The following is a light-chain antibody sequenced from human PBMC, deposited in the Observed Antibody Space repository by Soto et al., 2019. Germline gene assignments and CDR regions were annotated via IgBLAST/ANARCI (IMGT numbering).Light chain of an antibody. V-gene: IGLV2-23*01. Sequence: QSVLTQPASVSGSPGQSITISCTGTSSGVGSYNLVSWYQQHPGKAPKLMIYEGSKRPSGVSNRFSGSKSGNTASLTISGLQAEDEADYYCCSYAGSSTLCVFGTGTKVTVL. CDR2: EGS. J-gene: IGLJ1*01. CDR3: CSYAGSSTLCV. CDR1: SSGVGSYNL.